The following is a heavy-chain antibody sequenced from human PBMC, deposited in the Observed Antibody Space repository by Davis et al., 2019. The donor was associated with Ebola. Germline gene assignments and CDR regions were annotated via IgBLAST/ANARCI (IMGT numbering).Heavy chain of an antibody. D-gene: IGHD5-24*01. CDR3: VGGRWLI. CDR1: GGSFSGYY. J-gene: IGHJ6*02. Sequence: MPSETLSLTCAVYGGSFSGYYWSWIRQPPGKGLEWIGEINHSGSTNYNPSLKSRVTISVDTSKNQFSLKLSSLIAADTAVYYCVGGRWLIWGQGTTVTVSS. CDR2: INHSGST. V-gene: IGHV4-34*01.